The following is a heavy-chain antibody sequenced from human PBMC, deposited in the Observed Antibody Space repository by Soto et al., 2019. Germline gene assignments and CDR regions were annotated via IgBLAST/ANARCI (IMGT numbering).Heavy chain of an antibody. V-gene: IGHV4-39*01. CDR2: IYYSGST. CDR1: GGSISSSSYY. CDR3: ARVAQWLVQGYYYYGMDV. D-gene: IGHD6-19*01. Sequence: SETLSLTCTVSGGSISSSSYYWGGIRQPPGKGLEWIGSIYYSGSTYYNPSLKSRVTISVDTSKNQFSLKLSSVTAADTAVYYCARVAQWLVQGYYYYGMDVWGQGTTVTVSS. J-gene: IGHJ6*02.